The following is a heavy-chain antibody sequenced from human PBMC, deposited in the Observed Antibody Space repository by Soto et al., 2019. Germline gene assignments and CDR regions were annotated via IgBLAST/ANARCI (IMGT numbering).Heavy chain of an antibody. V-gene: IGHV3-66*01. Sequence: EVQLVESGGDLVQPGGSLRLSCAASGFTVSSHYMNWVRQAPGKGLEWVSLLQSGGSTFYADSVKGRFTISRDNSKNPMFLQMNSLRVEDTAMYYCSRDDVYCSGGSCYGVPMEVWGRGTTVTVSS. J-gene: IGHJ6*03. CDR2: LQSGGST. CDR1: GFTVSSHY. CDR3: SRDDVYCSGGSCYGVPMEV. D-gene: IGHD2-15*01.